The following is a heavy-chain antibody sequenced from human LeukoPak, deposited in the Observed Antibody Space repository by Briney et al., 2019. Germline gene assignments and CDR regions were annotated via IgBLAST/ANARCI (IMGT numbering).Heavy chain of an antibody. CDR2: IYYSGST. CDR3: ARDVTTNIWCDP. CDR1: GGSISSGDYY. Sequence: ASETLSLTCTVSGGSISSGDYYWSWIRQPPGKGLEWIGYIYYSGSTYYNPSLKSRVTISVDTSKNQFSLKLSSVTAADTAVYYCARDVTTNIWCDPWGQGTLLTVSS. V-gene: IGHV4-30-4*08. D-gene: IGHD4-11*01. J-gene: IGHJ5*02.